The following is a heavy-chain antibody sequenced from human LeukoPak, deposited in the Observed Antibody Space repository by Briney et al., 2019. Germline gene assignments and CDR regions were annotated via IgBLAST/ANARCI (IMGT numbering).Heavy chain of an antibody. CDR1: GDSVSSNSAA. CDR3: ARGVGYCSSTSCYAVEFDY. D-gene: IGHD2-2*01. V-gene: IGHV6-1*01. J-gene: IGHJ4*02. Sequence: SQTLSLTCAISGDSVSSNSAAWNWIRQSPSRGLEWLGRTYYRSKWYNDYAVSVKSRITINPDTSKNQFSLQLNSVTPEDTAVYYCARGVGYCSSTSCYAVEFDYWGQGTLVTVSS. CDR2: TYYRSKWYN.